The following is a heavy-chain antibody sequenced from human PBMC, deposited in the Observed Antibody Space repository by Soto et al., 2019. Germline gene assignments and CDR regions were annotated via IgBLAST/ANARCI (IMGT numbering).Heavy chain of an antibody. CDR2: ISYDGSNK. CDR3: AKTMGAMVDLHSHYYYGMDV. CDR1: GFTFSSYG. D-gene: IGHD1-26*01. V-gene: IGHV3-30*18. J-gene: IGHJ6*02. Sequence: GGSLRLSCAASGFTFSSYGMHWVRQAPGKGLEWVAVISYDGSNKYYADSVKGRFTISRDNSKNTLYLQMNSLRAEDTAVYYCAKTMGAMVDLHSHYYYGMDVWGQGTTVTVSS.